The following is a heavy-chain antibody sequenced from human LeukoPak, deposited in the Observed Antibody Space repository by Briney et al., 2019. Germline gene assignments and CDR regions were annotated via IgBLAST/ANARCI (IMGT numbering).Heavy chain of an antibody. CDR1: GFTFSSYG. Sequence: GGSLRLSCAASGFTFSSYGMHWVRQAPGKGLEWVAFIRYDGSNKYYADSVKGRFTISRDNSKNTLYLQMNSLRAEDTAVYYCAKDLRYYDSSGYRGLDYWGQGTLVTVSS. CDR2: IRYDGSNK. J-gene: IGHJ4*02. V-gene: IGHV3-30*02. D-gene: IGHD3-22*01. CDR3: AKDLRYYDSSGYRGLDY.